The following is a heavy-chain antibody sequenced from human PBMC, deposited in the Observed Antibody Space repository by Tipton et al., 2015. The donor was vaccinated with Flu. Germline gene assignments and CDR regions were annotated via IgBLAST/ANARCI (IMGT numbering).Heavy chain of an antibody. CDR2: IYYSGNT. CDR1: GDSISIGDYY. V-gene: IGHV4-31*03. Sequence: TLSLTCTVSGDSISIGDYYWSWIRQHPGKALEWIGHIYYSGNTHHNPSLKSRVSMSVETSKNQVSLKLSSVTAADTAVYYCARGMNSGLVDVWGQGTTVTVSS. J-gene: IGHJ6*02. CDR3: ARGMNSGLVDV. D-gene: IGHD2/OR15-2a*01.